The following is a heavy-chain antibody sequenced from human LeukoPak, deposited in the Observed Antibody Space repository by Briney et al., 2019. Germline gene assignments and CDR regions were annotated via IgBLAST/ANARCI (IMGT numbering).Heavy chain of an antibody. J-gene: IGHJ5*02. D-gene: IGHD2-2*01. Sequence: PSETLSLTCTISGDSINNYNWNWIRQPAGKGLEWIGRIYVTGNTNYNPSLKSRVAMSVDTSKNHFSLRLTSVTAADTAVYYCARRTKPAANTPRVDPWGQGTLVTVSS. CDR1: GDSINNYN. V-gene: IGHV4-4*07. CDR3: ARRTKPAANTPRVDP. CDR2: IYVTGNT.